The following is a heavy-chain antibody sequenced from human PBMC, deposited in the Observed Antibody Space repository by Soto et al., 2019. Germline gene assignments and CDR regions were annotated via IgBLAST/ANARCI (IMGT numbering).Heavy chain of an antibody. CDR2: IYSGGRT. CDR3: ARGIPRGYSYGSYYFDY. CDR1: GFTVSSNY. J-gene: IGHJ4*02. V-gene: IGHV3-53*01. D-gene: IGHD5-18*01. Sequence: EVQLVESGGGLIQPGGSPRLSCAASGFTVSSNYMTWVRQAPGKGLEWVSVIYSGGRTYYADSVKGRFTISRDNSKNTLYLQMNSLRAEDTAVYYCARGIPRGYSYGSYYFDYWGQGTLVTVSS.